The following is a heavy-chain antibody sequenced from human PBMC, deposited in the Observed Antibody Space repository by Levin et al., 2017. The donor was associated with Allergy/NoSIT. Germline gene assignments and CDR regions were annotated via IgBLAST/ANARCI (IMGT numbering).Heavy chain of an antibody. J-gene: IGHJ4*02. CDR3: ARDRSTMLRGVPGDY. CDR1: GYIFSGYY. V-gene: IGHV1-2*02. D-gene: IGHD3-10*01. Sequence: GGSLRLSCKASGYIFSGYYIHWVRQAPGQGLEWMGWINPNSGDSNSAQNFQGRVTMTRDTSITTVYMEMSRLRSDDTAVYYCARDRSTMLRGVPGDYWGQGTLVTVSS. CDR2: INPNSGDS.